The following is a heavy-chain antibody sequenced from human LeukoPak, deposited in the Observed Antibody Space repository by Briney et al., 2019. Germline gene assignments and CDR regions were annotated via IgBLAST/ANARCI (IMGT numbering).Heavy chain of an antibody. CDR2: INTNTGNP. D-gene: IGHD3-9*01. V-gene: IGHV7-4-1*02. J-gene: IGHJ4*02. CDR1: GYTFTGYY. CDR3: ARGILRYFDWSPKYLDY. Sequence: ASVKVSCKASGYTFTGYYMHWVRQAPGQGLEWMGWINTNTGNPTYAQGFTGRFVFSLDTSVSTAYLQISSLKAEDIAVYYCARGILRYFDWSPKYLDYWGQGTLVTVSA.